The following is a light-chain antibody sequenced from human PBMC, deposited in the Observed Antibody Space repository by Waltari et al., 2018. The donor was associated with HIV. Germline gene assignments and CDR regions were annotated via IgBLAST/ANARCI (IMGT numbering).Light chain of an antibody. Sequence: DIVLTHSPAPLSLSPGAGATPPCRASQSVSSYLAWYQQKPGQSPRLPIYDASNRATGIPARFSGSGSGTDFTLTISSLEPEDFAVYDCQQRSKEGTFGQGTRLEIK. CDR2: DAS. CDR3: QQRSKEGT. J-gene: IGKJ5*01. V-gene: IGKV3-11*01. CDR1: QSVSSY.